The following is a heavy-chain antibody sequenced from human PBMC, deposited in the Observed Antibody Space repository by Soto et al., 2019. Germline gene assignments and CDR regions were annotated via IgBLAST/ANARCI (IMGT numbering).Heavy chain of an antibody. J-gene: IGHJ6*03. CDR3: ASRRYCSGGSCYSNYYYYYMDV. CDR1: GFTVSSNY. D-gene: IGHD2-15*01. Sequence: GGSLRLSCAASGFTVSSNYMSWVRQAPGKGLEWVSVIYSGGSTYYADSVKGRFTISRDYSKNTLYLQMNSLRAEDTAVYYCASRRYCSGGSCYSNYYYYYMDVWGKGTTVTVSS. CDR2: IYSGGST. V-gene: IGHV3-66*01.